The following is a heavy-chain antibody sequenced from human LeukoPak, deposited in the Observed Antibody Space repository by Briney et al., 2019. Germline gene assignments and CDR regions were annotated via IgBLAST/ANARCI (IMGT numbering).Heavy chain of an antibody. CDR2: IIPILGIA. V-gene: IGHV1-69*04. D-gene: IGHD6-13*01. CDR1: GGTFSSYA. CDR3: ARAHSSTHDAFDI. J-gene: IGHJ3*02. Sequence: SVKVSCKASGGTFSSYAISWVRQAPGQGLEWMGRIIPILGIANYAQKFQGRVTITADKSTSTAYMELSSLRSEDTAVYYCARAHSSTHDAFDIWGQGTMVTVSS.